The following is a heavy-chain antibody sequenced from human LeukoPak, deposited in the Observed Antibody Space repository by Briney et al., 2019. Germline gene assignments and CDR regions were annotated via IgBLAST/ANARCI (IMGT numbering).Heavy chain of an antibody. J-gene: IGHJ5*02. CDR2: TKYRTKWYN. Sequence: QTLSLTCAISGYIVSSNSAAWIWITQSTARGLEWLERTKYRTKWYNDYTVSVKSRITINPDTTKNQFSLQLNSVSPEDTAVYYCAREPSKGSSVPNWFGPWGQGTLVTVSS. V-gene: IGHV6-1*01. CDR3: AREPSKGSSVPNWFGP. CDR1: GYIVSSNSAA. D-gene: IGHD6-6*01.